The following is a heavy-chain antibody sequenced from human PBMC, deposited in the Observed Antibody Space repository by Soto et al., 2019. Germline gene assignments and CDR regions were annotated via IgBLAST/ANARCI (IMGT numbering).Heavy chain of an antibody. CDR1: GFPFSHYA. V-gene: IGHV3-23*01. D-gene: IGHD3-10*01. CDR3: VKNSGWFNT. Sequence: AGGSLRLSCTASGFPFSHYAMNWVRQGPGTRLEWVADISGGITYYADSVKGRFTISRDNSRNTVYLQMNSLRGDDTALYYCVKNSGWFNTWGQGALVTV. CDR2: ISGGIT. J-gene: IGHJ5*02.